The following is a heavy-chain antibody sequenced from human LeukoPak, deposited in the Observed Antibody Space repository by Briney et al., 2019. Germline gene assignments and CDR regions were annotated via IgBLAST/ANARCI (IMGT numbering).Heavy chain of an antibody. V-gene: IGHV1-2*02. CDR3: ARDPQLGRINYFDY. D-gene: IGHD7-27*01. CDR1: GYTFTGYY. CDR2: INPNSGGT. Sequence: ASVKVSCKASGYTFTGYYMHWVRQAPGQGLEWMGWINPNSGGTNYAQKFQGRVTMTRDTSISTAYMELSGLRSDDTAVYYCARDPQLGRINYFDYWGQGTLVTVSS. J-gene: IGHJ4*02.